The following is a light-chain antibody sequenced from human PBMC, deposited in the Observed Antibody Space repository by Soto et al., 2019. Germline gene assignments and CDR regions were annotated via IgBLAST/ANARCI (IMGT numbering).Light chain of an antibody. CDR3: CSYAGSYTCYV. CDR2: DVS. V-gene: IGLV2-11*01. CDR1: SSDVGGYNY. J-gene: IGLJ1*01. Sequence: QSALTQPRSVSGSPGQSVTISCTGTSSDVGGYNYVSWYQQHPGKAPKLMIYDVSKRPSGVPDRFPGSKSGNTASLTISGLQAEDEADYYCCSYAGSYTCYVLGTGTKVTVL.